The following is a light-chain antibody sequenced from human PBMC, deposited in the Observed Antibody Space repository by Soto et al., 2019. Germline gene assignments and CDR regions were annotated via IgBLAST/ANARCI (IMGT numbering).Light chain of an antibody. J-gene: IGLJ3*02. V-gene: IGLV1-40*01. CDR3: QSYDSSLSGSV. CDR1: SSNIGAGYD. CDR2: GSS. Sequence: QPVLTQPPSVSGAPGQRVTISCTGSSSNIGAGYDVHWYQQLPGTAPKLLIYGSSNRPSGVPDRFSGSNSGTSASLAITGLQAEDGADYYCQSYDSSLSGSVFGGGTKLTVL.